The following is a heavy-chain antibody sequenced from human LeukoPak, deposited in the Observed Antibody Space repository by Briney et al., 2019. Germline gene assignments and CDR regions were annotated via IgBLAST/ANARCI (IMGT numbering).Heavy chain of an antibody. CDR1: GFTFSSYG. J-gene: IGHJ4*02. CDR3: AKDGVPSRYFGRNYFGY. D-gene: IGHD2-8*01. Sequence: GGSLRLSCAASGFTFSSYGMHWVRQAPGKGLEWVAFIRYDGTNKYYADSVKGRFTISRDNSKNTLYLQMNSLRAEDTAVYYCAKDGVPSRYFGRNYFGYWGQGTLVTVSS. CDR2: IRYDGTNK. V-gene: IGHV3-30*02.